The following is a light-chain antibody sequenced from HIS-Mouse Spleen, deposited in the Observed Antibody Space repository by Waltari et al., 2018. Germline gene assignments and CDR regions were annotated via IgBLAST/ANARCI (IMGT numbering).Light chain of an antibody. Sequence: SYELTQPPSVSVSPGQPARITCSGDAVPKQYAYWYQQKPGQAPVLVIYKDSERPSGIPERFSGSSSGTTVTLTISGVQAEDEADYYCQSADSSGTYSVVFGGGTKLTVL. CDR3: QSADSSGTYSVV. J-gene: IGLJ2*01. CDR2: KDS. CDR1: AVPKQY. V-gene: IGLV3-25*03.